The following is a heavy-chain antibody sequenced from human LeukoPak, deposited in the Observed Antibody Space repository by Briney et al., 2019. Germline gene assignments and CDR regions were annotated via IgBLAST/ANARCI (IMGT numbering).Heavy chain of an antibody. V-gene: IGHV4-31*11. D-gene: IGHD4-17*01. CDR1: GGSISSGGYY. J-gene: IGHJ4*02. CDR2: IYYNANT. Sequence: SQTLSLTCAVSGGSISSGGYYWSWIRHRPGEGLEWVGYIYYNANTYYNPSLKSRIAISVDTSENQFSLRLTSVTAADTAVYYCARDGGTVTHFDYWGQGTLVTVSS. CDR3: ARDGGTVTHFDY.